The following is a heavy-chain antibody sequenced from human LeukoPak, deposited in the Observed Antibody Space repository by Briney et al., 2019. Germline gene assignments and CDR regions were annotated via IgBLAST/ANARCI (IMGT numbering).Heavy chain of an antibody. J-gene: IGHJ5*02. CDR2: IYYGGST. Sequence: SETLSLTCTVSGGSISSYYWSWIRQPPGKGLEWIGYIYYGGSTNYNPSLKSRVTISVDTSKNQFSLKLSSVTAADTAVYYCARSRGYSYGYPYNWFDPWGQGTLVTVSS. V-gene: IGHV4-59*01. D-gene: IGHD5-18*01. CDR1: GGSISSYY. CDR3: ARSRGYSYGYPYNWFDP.